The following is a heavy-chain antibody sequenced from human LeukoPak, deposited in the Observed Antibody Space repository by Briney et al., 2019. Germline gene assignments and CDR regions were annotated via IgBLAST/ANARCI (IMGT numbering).Heavy chain of an antibody. CDR2: INSDGSST. CDR1: GFTFSSYW. V-gene: IGHV3-74*01. J-gene: IGHJ4*02. Sequence: GGSLRLSCAASGFTFSSYWKHWVRQAPGKGLVWVSRINSDGSSTSYADSVKGRFTISRDNAKNTLYLQMNSLRAEDTAVYYCARDKPSSIAARFDYWGQGTLVTVSS. CDR3: ARDKPSSIAARFDY. D-gene: IGHD6-6*01.